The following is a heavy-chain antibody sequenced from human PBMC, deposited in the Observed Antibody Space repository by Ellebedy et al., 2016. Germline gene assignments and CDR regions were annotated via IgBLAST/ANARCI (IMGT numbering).Heavy chain of an antibody. J-gene: IGHJ6*03. CDR3: ARGVGAYCGGDCYVGRCYYYYMDV. CDR1: GDSVSSNSAA. V-gene: IGHV6-1*01. Sequence: SETLSLXXAISGDSVSSNSAAWNWIRQSPSRGLEWLGRTYYRSKWYNDYAVSVKSRITINPDTSKNQFSLQLNSVTPEDTAVYYCARGVGAYCGGDCYVGRCYYYYMDVWGKGTTVTVSS. D-gene: IGHD2-21*01. CDR2: TYYRSKWYN.